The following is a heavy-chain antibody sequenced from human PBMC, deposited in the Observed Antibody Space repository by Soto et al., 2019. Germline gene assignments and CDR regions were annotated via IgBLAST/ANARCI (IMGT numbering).Heavy chain of an antibody. J-gene: IGHJ5*02. CDR3: ASLRFATNNYKWFAP. V-gene: IGHV4-31*03. CDR2: IYVTGAV. CDR1: GAALNSGNYY. Sequence: PSETLSLTCSVSGAALNSGNYYWSWIRQVPGKGLEWIGHIYVTGAVDYNPSLRDRITISQDTSERQFSLNLRLVTAADTAVYYCASLRFATNNYKWFAPWGQGTRVPVSA. D-gene: IGHD1-20*01.